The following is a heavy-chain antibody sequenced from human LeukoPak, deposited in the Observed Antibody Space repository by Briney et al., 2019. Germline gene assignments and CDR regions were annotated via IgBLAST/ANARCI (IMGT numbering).Heavy chain of an antibody. CDR3: ARDRDGDPSFEY. Sequence: PGGSLRLSCAASGFTFSSSDMNWVRQAPGKGLEWVSYITSSSSTICYADSVKGRFTISRDNAKNSLYLQMNSLRDEDTAVYYCARDRDGDPSFEYRGQGTLVTVSS. V-gene: IGHV3-48*02. J-gene: IGHJ4*02. D-gene: IGHD4-17*01. CDR2: ITSSSSTI. CDR1: GFTFSSSD.